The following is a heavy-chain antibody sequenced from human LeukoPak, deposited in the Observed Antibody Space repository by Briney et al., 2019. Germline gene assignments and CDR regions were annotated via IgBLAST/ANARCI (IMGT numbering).Heavy chain of an antibody. CDR2: INHSGST. J-gene: IGHJ4*02. CDR1: GGSFSGYY. D-gene: IGHD1-26*01. V-gene: IGHV4-34*01. Sequence: PSETLSLTCAVYGGSFSGYYWSWIRQPPGKGLEWIGEINHSGSTNYNPSLKSRVTISVDTSKNQFSLKLSSVTAADTAVYYCARWGRAGASPSDYWGQGTLVTVSS. CDR3: ARWGRAGASPSDY.